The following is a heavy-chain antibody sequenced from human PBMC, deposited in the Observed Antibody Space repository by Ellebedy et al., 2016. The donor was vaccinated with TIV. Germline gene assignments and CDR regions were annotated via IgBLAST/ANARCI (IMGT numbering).Heavy chain of an antibody. CDR1: GGTFSSYA. J-gene: IGHJ6*02. Sequence: APVKVSCKASGGTFSSYAISWVRQAPGQGLEWMGGIIPIFGTANYAQKFQGRVTITADKSTSTAYMELSSLRSEDTAVYYCASTRGVIVGATIYYYYGMDVWGQGTTVTVSS. D-gene: IGHD1-26*01. CDR2: IIPIFGTA. CDR3: ASTRGVIVGATIYYYYGMDV. V-gene: IGHV1-69*06.